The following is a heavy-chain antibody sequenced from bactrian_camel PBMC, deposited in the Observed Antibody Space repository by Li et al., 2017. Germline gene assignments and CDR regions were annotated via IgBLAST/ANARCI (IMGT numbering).Heavy chain of an antibody. CDR3: VRDLQGDVGHGY. CDR1: GFTFSHFD. Sequence: VQLVESGGGLVQPGGSLRLSCAASGFTFSHFDMSWVRQAPGKGLEWVSTIVSHGGTTYYADSVKGRFTISGDNAKNTVYLQMNSLRPEDTAVYYCVRDLQGDVGHGYWGQGTQVTVS. V-gene: IGHV3S40*01. CDR2: IVSHGGTT. D-gene: IGHD2*01. J-gene: IGHJ4*01.